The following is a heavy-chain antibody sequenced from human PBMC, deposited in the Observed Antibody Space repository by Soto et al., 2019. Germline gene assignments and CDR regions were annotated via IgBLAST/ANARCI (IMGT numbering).Heavy chain of an antibody. Sequence: GGSLRLSCAAVGFDFEDYAMHWVRQVPGKGLEWVSLTNSDGTDSYYMDSVKGRFTISRDNGKSSLYLQMDRLRPEDTALYFCAKALYYYDSSPLDHWGQGTLVTVSS. D-gene: IGHD3-22*01. CDR2: TNSDGTDS. CDR1: GFDFEDYA. CDR3: AKALYYYDSSPLDH. V-gene: IGHV3-43D*04. J-gene: IGHJ4*02.